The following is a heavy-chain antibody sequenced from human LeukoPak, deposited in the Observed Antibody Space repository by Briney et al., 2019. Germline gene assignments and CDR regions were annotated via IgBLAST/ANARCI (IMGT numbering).Heavy chain of an antibody. CDR2: IYPGDSDT. Sequence: GESLKISCKGSGYRFTSYWIGWVRQMPGKGLEWMGIIYPGDSDTRYSPSFQGQVTISADKSISTPSLQWSSLKASDTAIYSCARPPDGYMSPPHYWGQGTLVTVSS. D-gene: IGHD5-24*01. J-gene: IGHJ4*02. V-gene: IGHV5-51*01. CDR1: GYRFTSYW. CDR3: ARPPDGYMSPPHY.